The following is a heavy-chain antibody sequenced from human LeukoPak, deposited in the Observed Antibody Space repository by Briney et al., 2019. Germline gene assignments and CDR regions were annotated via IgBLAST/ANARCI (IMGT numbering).Heavy chain of an antibody. CDR2: INPNSGGT. CDR1: GYTFTGYY. CDR3: ARDNSVGDYAWWFDP. D-gene: IGHD1-26*01. J-gene: IGHJ5*02. Sequence: ASVKVSCKASGYTFTGYYIHWVRQAPGQGLEWMGWINPNSGGTNYAQKFQGRVTMTRDTSISTAYMELSRLRSEDTAVYYCARDNSVGDYAWWFDPWGQGTLVTVSS. V-gene: IGHV1-2*02.